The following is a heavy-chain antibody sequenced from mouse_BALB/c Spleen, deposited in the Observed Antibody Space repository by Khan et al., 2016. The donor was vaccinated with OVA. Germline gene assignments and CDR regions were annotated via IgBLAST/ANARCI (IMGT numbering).Heavy chain of an antibody. CDR1: GYTFSGYW. D-gene: IGHD1-1*01. Sequence: VELVESGAELMKPGASVKISCKATGYTFSGYWLEWVKQRPGHGLEWIGEILPGSGSRNYNEKFKGKATFTADISSKTTYMQISSLTSEDSAVYYCARVNYGSRDYFDYWGQGTTLTVSS. CDR3: ARVNYGSRDYFDY. J-gene: IGHJ2*01. CDR2: ILPGSGSR. V-gene: IGHV1-9*01.